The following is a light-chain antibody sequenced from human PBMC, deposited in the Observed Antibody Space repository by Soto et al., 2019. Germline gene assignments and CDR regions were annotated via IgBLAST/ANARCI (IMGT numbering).Light chain of an antibody. J-gene: IGLJ2*01. Sequence: QSALTQPASVSGSPGQSITISCTGTSSDVGGYDYVSWYQHHPGKVPQLMIYDVTIRPSGVSNRFSGSKSGNTASRTICGLQAEDEADYFSRSFTSTRTVVFGGGTKLTVL. V-gene: IGLV2-14*03. CDR3: RSFTSTRTVV. CDR2: DVT. CDR1: SSDVGGYDY.